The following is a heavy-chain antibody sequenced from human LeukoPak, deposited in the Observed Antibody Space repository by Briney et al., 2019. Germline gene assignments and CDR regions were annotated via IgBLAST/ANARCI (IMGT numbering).Heavy chain of an antibody. CDR3: ARGVAAGYDY. J-gene: IGHJ4*02. Sequence: ASVKVSCKASGYTFTSYDINWVRQATGQGLEWMGWMNPNSGNTGYAQKFQGRVTMTRNTSITTAYMELSSLRSDDTAIYYCARGVAAGYDYRGQGTLVTVSS. CDR2: MNPNSGNT. D-gene: IGHD6-13*01. CDR1: GYTFTSYD. V-gene: IGHV1-8*01.